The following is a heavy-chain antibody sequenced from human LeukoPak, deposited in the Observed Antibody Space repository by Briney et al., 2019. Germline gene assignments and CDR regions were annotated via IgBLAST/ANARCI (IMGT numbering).Heavy chain of an antibody. V-gene: IGHV4-39*01. J-gene: IGHJ6*03. D-gene: IGHD3-22*01. Sequence: SETLSLTCTVSGDSISSSNSYWGWIRQPPGKGLEWIGSIYYSGNTYYNASLKSRVSISVDTSKNQFYLKLSSVTAADRAVYYCARRRSYYYDSSGYFPHHYMDVWDKGTTVTISS. CDR2: IYYSGNT. CDR1: GDSISSSNSY. CDR3: ARRRSYYYDSSGYFPHHYMDV.